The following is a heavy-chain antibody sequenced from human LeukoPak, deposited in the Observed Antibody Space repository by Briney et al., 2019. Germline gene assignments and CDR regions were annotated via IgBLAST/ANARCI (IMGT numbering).Heavy chain of an antibody. J-gene: IGHJ4*02. CDR3: ASDCGGDCYNSDY. D-gene: IGHD2-21*02. CDR2: IYHSGST. Sequence: SETLSLTCAVSGYSISSGYYWGWIRQPPGNGMDWIGSIYHSGSTYYNPSLKSRVTISVDTYKNQFSLKLSSVTAADTAVYYCASDCGGDCYNSDYWGQGTLVTVSS. CDR1: GYSISSGYY. V-gene: IGHV4-38-2*01.